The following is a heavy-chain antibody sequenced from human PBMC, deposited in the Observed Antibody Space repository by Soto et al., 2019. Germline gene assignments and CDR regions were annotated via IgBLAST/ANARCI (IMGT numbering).Heavy chain of an antibody. CDR3: AKGPLAVRQVADLDF. J-gene: IGHJ4*02. CDR2: ISYDGSNK. CDR1: GFTFSSYA. Sequence: QVQLVESGGGVVQPGRSLRLSCAASGFTFSSYAMHWVRQAPGKGLEWVALISYDGSNKYYGESVKGRFTISRENSKSTVYLQMNSLRAEDTAIYYCAKGPLAVRQVADLDFWGQGTLVTVYS. D-gene: IGHD6-19*01. V-gene: IGHV3-30*18.